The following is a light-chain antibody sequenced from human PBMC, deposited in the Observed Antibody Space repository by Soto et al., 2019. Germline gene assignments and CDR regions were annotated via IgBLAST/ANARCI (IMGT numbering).Light chain of an antibody. Sequence: DIQMTQSPSSLSASLEYRFIITCLASQSISNHLNWYQQKPGKAPKLLIFAASSLQSGVPSRFSGSRSGPDFTLTISSLQPEDFATYYCQQSYRTPTFSQGTRLEIK. V-gene: IGKV1-39*01. J-gene: IGKJ5*01. CDR2: AAS. CDR3: QQSYRTPT. CDR1: QSISNH.